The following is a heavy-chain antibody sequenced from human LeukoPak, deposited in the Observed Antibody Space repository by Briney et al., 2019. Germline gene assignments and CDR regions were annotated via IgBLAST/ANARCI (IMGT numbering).Heavy chain of an antibody. CDR1: GGSFSGYY. V-gene: IGHV4-34*01. CDR3: ARGYASPYYDSSGYFPFDY. Sequence: SETLSLTCAVYGGSFSGYYWSWIRQPPGKGLEWIGEINHSGSTNYNPSLKSRVTISVDTSKNQFSLKLSSVTAADTAVYYCARGYASPYYDSSGYFPFDYWGQGTLVTVSS. CDR2: INHSGST. D-gene: IGHD3-22*01. J-gene: IGHJ4*02.